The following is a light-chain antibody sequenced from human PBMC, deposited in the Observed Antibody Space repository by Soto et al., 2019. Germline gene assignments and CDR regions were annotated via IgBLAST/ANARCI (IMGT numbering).Light chain of an antibody. V-gene: IGKV3-20*01. J-gene: IGKJ4*01. CDR1: QSVNNNY. CDR2: GAS. Sequence: EIVLTQSPGTLSLSPGERATLSCRASQSVNNNYLAWYQQKPGQAPRLLIYGASRRATGIPYRFSGSGSGKDFTLTISRLEPEDFAVYSCQQYGSSPLTFGGGTKVEIK. CDR3: QQYGSSPLT.